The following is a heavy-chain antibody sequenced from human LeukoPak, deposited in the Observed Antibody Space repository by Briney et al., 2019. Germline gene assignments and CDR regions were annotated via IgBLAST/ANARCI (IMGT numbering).Heavy chain of an antibody. CDR3: ARTYTVTAPYFDH. Sequence: ASVKVSCKASGYTLTGYYMHWVRQAPGQGLEWMGWINPNSGGTNYAQKFQGRVTMTRDTSISTAYMELGRLTSDDTAVYYCARTYTVTAPYFDHWGQGTLVTVSS. D-gene: IGHD4-17*01. J-gene: IGHJ4*02. CDR1: GYTLTGYY. CDR2: INPNSGGT. V-gene: IGHV1-2*02.